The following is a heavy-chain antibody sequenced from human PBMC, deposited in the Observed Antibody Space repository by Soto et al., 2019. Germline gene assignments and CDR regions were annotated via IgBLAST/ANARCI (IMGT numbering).Heavy chain of an antibody. Sequence: SLRLSCAASGFTFDDYAMHWVRQAPGKGLEWVSGISWNSGSIGYADSVKGRSTISRDNAKNSLYLQMNSLRAEDTALYYCAKDRSFGVTDYMYYGMDVWGQGTTVTV. D-gene: IGHD3-16*01. CDR3: AKDRSFGVTDYMYYGMDV. CDR2: ISWNSGSI. J-gene: IGHJ6*02. CDR1: GFTFDDYA. V-gene: IGHV3-9*01.